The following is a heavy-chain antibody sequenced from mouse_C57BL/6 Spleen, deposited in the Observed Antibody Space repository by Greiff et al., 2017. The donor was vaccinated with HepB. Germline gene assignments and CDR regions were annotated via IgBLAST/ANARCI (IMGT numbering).Heavy chain of an antibody. CDR1: GFTFSSYA. CDR2: ISDGGSYT. V-gene: IGHV5-4*01. CDR3: ARGGTTLPDY. D-gene: IGHD2-13*01. Sequence: EVQRVESGGGLVKPGGSLKLSCAASGFTFSSYAMSWVRQTPEKRLEWVATISDGGSYTYYPDNVKGRFTISRDKAKNKLYLQMSHLKSEDTAMYYCARGGTTLPDYWGQGTTLTVSS. J-gene: IGHJ2*01.